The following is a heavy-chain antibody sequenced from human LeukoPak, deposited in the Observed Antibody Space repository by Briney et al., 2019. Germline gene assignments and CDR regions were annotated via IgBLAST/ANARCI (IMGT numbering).Heavy chain of an antibody. CDR3: ARGGSYVHY. D-gene: IGHD1-26*01. Sequence: GGSLRLSCTASGFTFSSYSMNWVRQAPGKGLEWVSYINSGGSAIYYADSVKGRFTISRDNAKNSLYLQMNSLRADDTAVYYCARGGSYVHYWGQGTLVTVSS. CDR1: GFTFSSYS. J-gene: IGHJ4*02. CDR2: INSGGSAI. V-gene: IGHV3-48*04.